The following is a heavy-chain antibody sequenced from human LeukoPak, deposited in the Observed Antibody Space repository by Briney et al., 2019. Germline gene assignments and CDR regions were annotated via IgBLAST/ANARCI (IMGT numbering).Heavy chain of an antibody. CDR1: GGSISSSSYY. Sequence: PSETLSFTCTVSGGSISSSSYYWGWIRQPPGKGLEWIGSIYYSGSTYYNPSLKSRVTISVDTSKNQFSLKLSSVTAADTVVYYCARDIPPLGYWGQGTLVTVSS. CDR3: ARDIPPLGY. D-gene: IGHD2-21*01. V-gene: IGHV4-39*07. CDR2: IYYSGST. J-gene: IGHJ4*02.